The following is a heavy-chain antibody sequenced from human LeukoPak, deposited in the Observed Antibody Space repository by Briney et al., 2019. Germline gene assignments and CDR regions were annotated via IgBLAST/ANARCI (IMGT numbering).Heavy chain of an antibody. V-gene: IGHV1-18*01. Sequence: ASVKVSCKASGYTFTSYGISWVRQAPGQGLEWMGWISAYNGNTNYAQKLQGRVTMTTDTSTSTAYMELRSLRSDDTAVYYCARDSYAGVPARWLCAWFDPWGQGTLVTVSS. J-gene: IGHJ5*02. CDR1: GYTFTSYG. D-gene: IGHD2-2*01. CDR2: ISAYNGNT. CDR3: ARDSYAGVPARWLCAWFDP.